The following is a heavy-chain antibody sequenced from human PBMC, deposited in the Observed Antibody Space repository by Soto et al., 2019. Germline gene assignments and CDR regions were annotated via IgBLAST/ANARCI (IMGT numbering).Heavy chain of an antibody. CDR3: ARQAQAFAGYDFWSGPLYYFDY. CDR2: ISSSGSTI. J-gene: IGHJ4*02. CDR1: GFTFSSYE. V-gene: IGHV3-48*03. Sequence: GSLRLSCAASGFTFSSYEMNWVRQAPGKGLEWVSYISSSGSTIYYADSVKGRFTISRDNAKNSLYLQMNSLRAEDTAVYYCARQAQAFAGYDFWSGPLYYFDYWGQGT. D-gene: IGHD3-3*01.